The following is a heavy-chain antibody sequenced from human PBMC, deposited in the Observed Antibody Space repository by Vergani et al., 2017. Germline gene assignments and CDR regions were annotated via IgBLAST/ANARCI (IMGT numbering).Heavy chain of an antibody. D-gene: IGHD3-22*01. CDR1: GFTFDDYA. J-gene: IGHJ6*02. CDR3: ARVRDYYDSSGYYLHSDYGMDV. V-gene: IGHV3-9*01. Sequence: EVQLVESGGGLVQPGRSLRLSCAASGFTFDDYAMHWVRQAPGKGLEWVSGISWNSGSTGYADSVKGRFTISRDNAKNSLYLQMNSLRAEDTALYYCARVRDYYDSSGYYLHSDYGMDVWGQGTTVTVSS. CDR2: ISWNSGST.